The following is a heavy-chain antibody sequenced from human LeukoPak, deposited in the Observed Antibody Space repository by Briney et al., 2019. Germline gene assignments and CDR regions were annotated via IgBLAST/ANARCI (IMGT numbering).Heavy chain of an antibody. Sequence: SVKVSCKASGGTFSGYAISWVRQAPGQGLEWMGGIIPIFGTANYAQKFQGRVTITTDESTSTAYMELSSLRSEDTAVYYCASPRTYYYDSSGSGPPHYWGQGTLVTVSS. V-gene: IGHV1-69*05. D-gene: IGHD3-22*01. CDR3: ASPRTYYYDSSGSGPPHY. CDR1: GGTFSGYA. CDR2: IIPIFGTA. J-gene: IGHJ4*02.